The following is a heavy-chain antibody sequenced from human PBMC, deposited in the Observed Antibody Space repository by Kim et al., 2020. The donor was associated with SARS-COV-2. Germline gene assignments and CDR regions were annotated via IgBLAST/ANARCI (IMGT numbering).Heavy chain of an antibody. D-gene: IGHD2-15*01. V-gene: IGHV3-74*01. J-gene: IGHJ3*02. CDR3: ARGWAFDI. Sequence: DGSRTAYADSVKGRFSISGDNDKNTLYLQMNSLRAEDTAVYYCARGWAFDIWGQGTMVTVSS. CDR2: DGSRT.